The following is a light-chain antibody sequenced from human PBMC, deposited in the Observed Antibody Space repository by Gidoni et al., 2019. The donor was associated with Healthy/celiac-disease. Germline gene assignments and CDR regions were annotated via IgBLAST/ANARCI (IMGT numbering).Light chain of an antibody. Sequence: QSALTQPASVSGSPGPSITISCTGTSIDVGGYNYVSWYQQHPGKAPKLMIYEFSNRPSGVSNRFSGSKSGNTASLTISGLQAEDEADYYCSSYTSSSTDVVFGGGTKLTVL. V-gene: IGLV2-14*01. J-gene: IGLJ2*01. CDR3: SSYTSSSTDVV. CDR1: SIDVGGYNY. CDR2: EFS.